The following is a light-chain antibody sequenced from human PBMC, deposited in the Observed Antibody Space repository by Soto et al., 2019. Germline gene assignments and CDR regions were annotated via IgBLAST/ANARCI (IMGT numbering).Light chain of an antibody. CDR3: QQYDVSPRT. CDR2: GAS. Sequence: EIVLTQSPGTLSLSPGERATLSCRTSQSISNNYLAWYQQKPGQAPRLLIYGASRRAIGIPDRFSGSGSGTHFILIISRLEPEDFAVYYCQQYDVSPRTFGQGTKVDVK. CDR1: QSISNNY. J-gene: IGKJ1*01. V-gene: IGKV3-20*01.